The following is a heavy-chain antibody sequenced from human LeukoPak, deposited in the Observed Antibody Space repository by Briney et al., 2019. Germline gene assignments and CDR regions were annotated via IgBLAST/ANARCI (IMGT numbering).Heavy chain of an antibody. V-gene: IGHV3-7*01. CDR2: IKQDESEK. CDR1: GFTFSSYG. D-gene: IGHD5-12*01. CDR3: VRVANGATFDY. Sequence: GGSLRLSCAASGFTFSSYGMHWVRQAPGKGLEWVANIKQDESEKYYVDSVKGRFTISRDNAKNSLYLQMNSLRAEDTAVYYCVRVANGATFDYWGQGTLVTVSS. J-gene: IGHJ4*02.